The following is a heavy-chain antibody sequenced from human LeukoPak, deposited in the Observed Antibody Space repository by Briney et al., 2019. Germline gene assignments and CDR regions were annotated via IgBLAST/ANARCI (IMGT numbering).Heavy chain of an antibody. Sequence: ASVKVSCKASGYTFTSYGISWVRQAPGQGPEWMGWISAYNGNTNYAQKLQGRVTMTTDTSTSTAYMELRSLRSDDTAVYYCARLHPDLAPYCSSTSCYSYYYYGMDVWGQGTTVTVSS. CDR2: ISAYNGNT. J-gene: IGHJ6*02. CDR1: GYTFTSYG. V-gene: IGHV1-18*01. CDR3: ARLHPDLAPYCSSTSCYSYYYYGMDV. D-gene: IGHD2-2*01.